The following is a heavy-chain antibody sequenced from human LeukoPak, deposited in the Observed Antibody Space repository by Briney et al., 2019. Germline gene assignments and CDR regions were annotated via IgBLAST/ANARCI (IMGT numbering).Heavy chain of an antibody. D-gene: IGHD3-9*01. CDR1: GGPISSYY. CDR3: GRRTFYDTLTGYKYWYFDL. CDR2: THYSGST. Sequence: PSETLSLTCTVSGGPISSYYWSWIRQPPGKRLEWIGYTHYSGSTDKNPSLWSRVTMSVDTPKNQISLKLSSVTAADAAVYYCGRRTFYDTLTGYKYWYFDLWGRGTLVTVSS. J-gene: IGHJ2*01. V-gene: IGHV4-59*01.